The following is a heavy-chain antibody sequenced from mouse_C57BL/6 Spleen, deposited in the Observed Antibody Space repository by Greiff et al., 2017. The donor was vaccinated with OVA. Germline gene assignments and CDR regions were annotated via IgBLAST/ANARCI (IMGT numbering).Heavy chain of an antibody. CDR3: ARERGYVDD. CDR1: GFTFSSYA. V-gene: IGHV5-4*01. Sequence: EVKLVESGGGLVKPGGSLKLSCAASGFTFSSYAMSWVRQTPEKRLEWVATISDGGSYTYYPDNVKGRFTISRDNAKNNLYLQMSHLKSEDTAMYYCARERGYVDDWGQGTTLTVSS. J-gene: IGHJ2*01. CDR2: ISDGGSYT.